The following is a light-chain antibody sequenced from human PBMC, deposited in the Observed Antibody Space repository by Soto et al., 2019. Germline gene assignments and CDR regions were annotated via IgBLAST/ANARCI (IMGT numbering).Light chain of an antibody. V-gene: IGKV1-5*01. J-gene: IGKJ2*01. Sequence: DIQMTQSPSTLSASVGDRVTITCRASQSISTRLAWYQQKPGKAPNLLIYDVSSLESGVPSRFSGGGSGTEFTLTISSLQPDDFATYYCQQYYSYPRTFGQGTKLEIK. CDR1: QSISTR. CDR2: DVS. CDR3: QQYYSYPRT.